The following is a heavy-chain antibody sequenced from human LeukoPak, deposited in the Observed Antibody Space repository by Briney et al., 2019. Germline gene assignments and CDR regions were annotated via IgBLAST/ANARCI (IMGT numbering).Heavy chain of an antibody. J-gene: IGHJ4*02. Sequence: GGSLRLSCAPSGFTFSTYAMSWVRQAPGKGREWVSTISGSGGNTYADSVKGRFTISRDNSKNTLYLQMASLRAEDTAVYYCGKEGKCGGASCYYFDYWGQGTLVTVSS. V-gene: IGHV3-23*01. CDR3: GKEGKCGGASCYYFDY. D-gene: IGHD2-15*01. CDR2: ISGSGGNT. CDR1: GFTFSTYA.